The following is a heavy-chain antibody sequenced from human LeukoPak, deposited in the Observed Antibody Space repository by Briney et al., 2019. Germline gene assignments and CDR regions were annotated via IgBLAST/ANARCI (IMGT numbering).Heavy chain of an antibody. D-gene: IGHD3-10*01. CDR1: GFTFSSYR. V-gene: IGHV3-21*01. CDR3: ARDFRDDLLLWFGEPTPSHFDY. CDR2: ISSSSSSDI. J-gene: IGHJ4*02. Sequence: GESLRLSCAASGFTFSSYRMNWVRQAPGKGLEWVSSISSSSSSDIYYADSVKGRFTNSRDNAKNSLYLQMNSLRAEDTAGYYCARDFRDDLLLWFGEPTPSHFDYWGQGTLVTVSS.